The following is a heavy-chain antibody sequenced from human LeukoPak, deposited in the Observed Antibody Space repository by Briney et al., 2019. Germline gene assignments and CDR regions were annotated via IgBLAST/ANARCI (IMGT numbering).Heavy chain of an antibody. Sequence: ASVKVSCKASGYTFTSHTMHWVRQAPGQRLEWMGWINAANANTKYSQKFQGRVTITRDTSASTAYMELSSLRSEDTAVYYCARDLRVNYYGSGTHYYGMDVWGQGTTVTVSS. CDR2: INAANANT. J-gene: IGHJ6*02. V-gene: IGHV1-3*01. D-gene: IGHD3-10*01. CDR1: GYTFTSHT. CDR3: ARDLRVNYYGSGTHYYGMDV.